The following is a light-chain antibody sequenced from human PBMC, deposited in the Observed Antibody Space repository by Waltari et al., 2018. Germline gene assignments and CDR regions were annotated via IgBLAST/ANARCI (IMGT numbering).Light chain of an antibody. V-gene: IGLV2-23*02. CDR2: EVT. Sequence: QSALTQPASVSGSPGQSITISCAGTSSDVGNYNLVSWYQQHAGEAPKLMIYEVTKRPSGVSTRFSGSKSGNTASLTISGLQAEDEADYYCCSYASGSTFVFGGGTKLTVL. CDR3: CSYASGSTFV. CDR1: SSDVGNYNL. J-gene: IGLJ2*01.